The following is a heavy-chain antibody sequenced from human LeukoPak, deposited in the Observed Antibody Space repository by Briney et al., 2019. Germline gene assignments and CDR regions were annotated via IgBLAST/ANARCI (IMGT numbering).Heavy chain of an antibody. CDR3: ARGRIDYGVGS. CDR2: INHSGST. D-gene: IGHD4-17*01. Sequence: SETLSLTCAVYGGSFSGYYWSWIRQPPGKGLEWIGEINHSGSTNYNPSLESRVTISVDTSKNQFSLKLSSLTAADTAVYYCARGRIDYGVGSWGRGTLVTVSS. J-gene: IGHJ2*01. CDR1: GGSFSGYY. V-gene: IGHV4-34*01.